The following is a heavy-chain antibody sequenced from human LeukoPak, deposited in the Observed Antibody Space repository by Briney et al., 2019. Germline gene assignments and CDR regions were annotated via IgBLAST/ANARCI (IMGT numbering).Heavy chain of an antibody. Sequence: ASETLSLTCAVYGGSFSGYYWSWIRQPPGKGLEWIGYIYYSGSTNYNPSLKSRVTISVDTSKNQFSLKLSSVTAADTAVYYCARVTYYYDSSGYSAAFDIWGQGTMVTVSS. J-gene: IGHJ3*02. CDR2: IYYSGST. CDR1: GGSFSGYY. CDR3: ARVTYYYDSSGYSAAFDI. V-gene: IGHV4-59*12. D-gene: IGHD3-22*01.